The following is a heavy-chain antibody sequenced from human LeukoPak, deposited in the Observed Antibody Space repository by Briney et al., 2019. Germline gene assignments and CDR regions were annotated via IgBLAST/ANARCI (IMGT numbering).Heavy chain of an antibody. V-gene: IGHV4-59*01. CDR2: IYYSGST. Sequence: SETLSLTCTVSGGSISSYYWSWIRQPPGKGLEWIGYIYYSGSTNYNPSLKSRVTISVDTSKNQFSLKLSSVTAADTAVYYCARAVRSSSWHPYNWFDPWGKGTLVTVSS. J-gene: IGHJ5*02. CDR1: GGSISSYY. CDR3: ARAVRSSSWHPYNWFDP. D-gene: IGHD6-13*01.